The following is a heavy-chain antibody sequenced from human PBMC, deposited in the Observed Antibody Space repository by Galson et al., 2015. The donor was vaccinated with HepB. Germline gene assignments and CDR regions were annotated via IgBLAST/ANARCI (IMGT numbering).Heavy chain of an antibody. CDR3: VRAIAAAEGY. CDR1: GFIFSDYW. Sequence: SLRLSCATSGFIFSDYWMHWVRQAPGKGLEWVANIKQDGSEKYYVDSVKGRFTISRDNAQNSLSLQMNSLRAEDTAVYFCVRAIAAAEGYWGQGTLVTVSS. V-gene: IGHV3-7*03. CDR2: IKQDGSEK. D-gene: IGHD6-13*01. J-gene: IGHJ4*02.